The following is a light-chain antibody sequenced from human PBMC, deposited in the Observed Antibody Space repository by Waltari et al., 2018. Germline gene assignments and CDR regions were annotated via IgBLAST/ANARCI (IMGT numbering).Light chain of an antibody. Sequence: DIQMTQSPSSLSASVGDRVTITCQASYQVAHYLNWYQQKPGKAPKLLIYDVSNLQSGVPSRFSGTGSGTKFTFTISALQADDIGTYYCQQYESLPLTFGGGTKVEIK. CDR2: DVS. CDR1: YQVAHY. V-gene: IGKV1-33*01. CDR3: QQYESLPLT. J-gene: IGKJ4*01.